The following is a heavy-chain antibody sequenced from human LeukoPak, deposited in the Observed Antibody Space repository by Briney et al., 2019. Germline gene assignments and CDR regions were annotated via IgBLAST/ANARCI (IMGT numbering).Heavy chain of an antibody. CDR3: ARDVYYGSGSPRLDY. V-gene: IGHV3-23*01. Sequence: PGGTLRLSCVASGFTFNTYFMNWVRQAPGKELEWVSTVSDSAGTTYYADSVKGRFTITRDNSKKTLYLQVNSLRAEDTAVYYCARDVYYGSGSPRLDYWGQGTLVTVSS. CDR2: VSDSAGTT. J-gene: IGHJ4*02. CDR1: GFTFNTYF. D-gene: IGHD3-10*01.